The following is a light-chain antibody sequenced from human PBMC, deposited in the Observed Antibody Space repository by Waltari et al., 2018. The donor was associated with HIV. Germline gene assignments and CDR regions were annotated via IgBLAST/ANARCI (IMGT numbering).Light chain of an antibody. CDR1: NSNIGSNS. V-gene: IGLV1-51*01. J-gene: IGLJ3*02. CDR3: GAWDNRLGSWV. Sequence: QSAVTQRPSVSAAPGQSVTISCSGSNSNIGSNSVSWYQPLPGAAPKLLVYGNDGRPSALRDRFSGSKSGPSATLVISGLQAGDEADYYCGAWDNRLGSWVFGGGTKLTVL. CDR2: GND.